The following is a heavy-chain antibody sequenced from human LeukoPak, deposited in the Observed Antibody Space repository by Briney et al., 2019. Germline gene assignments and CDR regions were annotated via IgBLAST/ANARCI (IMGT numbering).Heavy chain of an antibody. Sequence: AGGFLRLSCAASGFTVSSNYMSWVSQDPGKGLEWVSLIYNDVNTYYADSVKDRFTITRHSSKNSLYLQMNSLEPEDTAVYYCARVNWAAFDTWGQGTLVTVSS. D-gene: IGHD7-27*01. CDR1: GFTVSSNY. CDR2: IYNDVNT. V-gene: IGHV3-53*04. CDR3: ARVNWAAFDT. J-gene: IGHJ4*02.